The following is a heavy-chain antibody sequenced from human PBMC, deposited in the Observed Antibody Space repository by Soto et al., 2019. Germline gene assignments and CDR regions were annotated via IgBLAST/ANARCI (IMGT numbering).Heavy chain of an antibody. CDR2: ISYDGSNK. D-gene: IGHD6-19*01. Sequence: GGSLRLSCAASGFTLSSYGMHWVRQAPGKGLEWVAVISYDGSNKYYADSVKGRFTISRDNSKNTLYLQMNSLRAEDTAVYYCAKDRAIAVAGGGVFDYWGQGTLVTVSS. V-gene: IGHV3-30*18. J-gene: IGHJ4*02. CDR3: AKDRAIAVAGGGVFDY. CDR1: GFTLSSYG.